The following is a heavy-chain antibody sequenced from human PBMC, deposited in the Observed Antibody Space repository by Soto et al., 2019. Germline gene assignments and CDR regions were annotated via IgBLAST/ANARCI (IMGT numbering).Heavy chain of an antibody. D-gene: IGHD3-10*01. CDR2: IKSKTDGGTT. CDR1: GFTFSNAW. CDR3: TMSSGSYAFDI. V-gene: IGHV3-15*01. Sequence: GGSLRLSCAASGFTFSNAWMSWVRQAPGKGLEWVGRIKSKTDGGTTDYAAPVKGRFTISRDDSKNTLYLQMNSLKTEDTAVYYCTMSSGSYAFDIWGQGTMVTVSS. J-gene: IGHJ3*02.